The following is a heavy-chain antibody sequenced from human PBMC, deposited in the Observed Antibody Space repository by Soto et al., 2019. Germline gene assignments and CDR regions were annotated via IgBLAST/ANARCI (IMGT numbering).Heavy chain of an antibody. CDR1: GFTFSSYA. J-gene: IGHJ4*02. CDR3: ARDSLKGDTAMVNDFDY. V-gene: IGHV3-30-3*01. D-gene: IGHD5-18*01. CDR2: ISYDGSNK. Sequence: GGSLRLSCAASGFTFSSYAMHWVRQAPGKGLEWVAVISYDGSNKYYADSVKGRFTISRDNSKNTLYLQMNSLRAEDTAVYYCARDSLKGDTAMVNDFDYWGRGTLVTVSS.